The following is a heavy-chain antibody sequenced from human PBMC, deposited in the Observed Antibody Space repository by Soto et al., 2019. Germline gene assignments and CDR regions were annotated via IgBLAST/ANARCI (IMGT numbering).Heavy chain of an antibody. CDR2: IYYSGST. J-gene: IGHJ6*03. V-gene: IGHV4-59*08. D-gene: IGHD3-16*01. CDR1: GGSISSYY. CDR3: ARQDDLGGDYMDV. Sequence: SETLSLTCTVSGGSISSYYWSWIRQPPGKGLEWIGYIYYSGSTNYNPSLKSRVTISVDTSKNQFSLKLSSVTAADTAVYYCARQDDLGGDYMDVWGKGTTVTVSS.